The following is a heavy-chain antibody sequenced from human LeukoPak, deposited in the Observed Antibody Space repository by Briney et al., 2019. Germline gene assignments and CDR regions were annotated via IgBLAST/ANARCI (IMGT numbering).Heavy chain of an antibody. D-gene: IGHD3-22*01. J-gene: IGHJ3*02. CDR1: GGSISSYY. CDR3: ARDRDSSGYYPPEAFDI. Sequence: SETLSLTCTVSGGSISSYYWSWIRQPAGKGLEWIGRIYTSGSTNYNSSLKSRVTMSVDTSKNQFSLKLSSVTAADTAVYYCARDRDSSGYYPPEAFDIWGQGTMVTVSS. V-gene: IGHV4-4*07. CDR2: IYTSGST.